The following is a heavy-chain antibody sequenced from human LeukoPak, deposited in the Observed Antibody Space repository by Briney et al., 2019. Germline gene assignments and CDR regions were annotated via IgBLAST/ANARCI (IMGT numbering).Heavy chain of an antibody. CDR2: IYYSGST. V-gene: IGHV4-59*01. D-gene: IGHD3-22*01. Sequence: PSETLSLTCTVSGGSISSYYWSWIRQPPGKGLEWIGYIYYSGSTNYNPSLKSRVTIPVDTSKNQFSLKLSSVTAADTAVYYCARGFGNYYDSSGHDYWGQGTLVTVSS. CDR3: ARGFGNYYDSSGHDY. CDR1: GGSISSYY. J-gene: IGHJ4*02.